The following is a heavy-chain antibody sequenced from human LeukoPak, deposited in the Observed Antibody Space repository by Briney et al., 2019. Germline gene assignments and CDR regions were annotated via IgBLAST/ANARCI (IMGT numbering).Heavy chain of an antibody. V-gene: IGHV3-NL1*01. Sequence: GGSLRLSCAASGFTFSRYSMNWVRQAPGKGLEWVSGISPGGGPKYYADSVKGRFTISRDNSKNTLYLQMNSLRVEDTAVYYCAKDFRWYYFDYWGQGILVTVSS. J-gene: IGHJ4*02. CDR2: ISPGGGPK. D-gene: IGHD6-13*01. CDR3: AKDFRWYYFDY. CDR1: GFTFSRYS.